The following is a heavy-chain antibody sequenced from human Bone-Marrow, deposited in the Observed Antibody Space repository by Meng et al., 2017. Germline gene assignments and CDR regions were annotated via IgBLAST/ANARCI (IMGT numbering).Heavy chain of an antibody. J-gene: IGHJ4*01. V-gene: IGHV3-49*03. CDR2: IRSETYGGTT. CDR1: GFTFGDHA. Sequence: GESLKISCSASGFTFGDHAMSWFRQAPGKGLEWVGFIRSETYGGTTEYAASVKGRFTISRDDSENTFYLQMSSLKTEDTAVYYCSGHVDYWGHGTLVTVSS. CDR3: SGHVDY.